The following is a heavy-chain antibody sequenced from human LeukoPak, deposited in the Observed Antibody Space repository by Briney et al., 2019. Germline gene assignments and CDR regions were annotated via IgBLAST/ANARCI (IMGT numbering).Heavy chain of an antibody. CDR1: GFTFSNYR. Sequence: GGSLRLSCAPSGFTFSNYRMHWVRQAPGKGLEWVSYICRASSTIYYADSVKGRFTISRDNAKNSLYLQMNSLRAEDTAVYYCARSYYSSRCPDYGGQGTLVTVSS. V-gene: IGHV3-48*01. CDR2: ICRASSTI. D-gene: IGHD6-13*01. J-gene: IGHJ4*02. CDR3: ARSYYSSRCPDY.